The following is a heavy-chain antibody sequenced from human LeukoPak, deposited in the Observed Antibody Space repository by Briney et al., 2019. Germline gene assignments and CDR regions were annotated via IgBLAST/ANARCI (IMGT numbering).Heavy chain of an antibody. CDR3: AKAKSLHYYYYMDV. J-gene: IGHJ6*03. CDR2: ISWDGGST. CDR1: GFTFDDYA. V-gene: IGHV3-43D*03. Sequence: GGSLRLSCAASGFTFDDYAMHWVRQAPGKGLEWVSLISWDGGSTYYADSVKGRFTISRDNNKNSLYLQMNSLRAEDTALYYCAKAKSLHYYYYMDVWGKGTTVTVSS.